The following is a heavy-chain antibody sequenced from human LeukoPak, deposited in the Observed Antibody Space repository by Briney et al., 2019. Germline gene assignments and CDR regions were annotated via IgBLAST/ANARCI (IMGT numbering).Heavy chain of an antibody. D-gene: IGHD6-13*01. CDR2: VNGDGSST. CDR3: ARDGIAAVDFDY. V-gene: IGHV3-74*01. J-gene: IGHJ4*02. Sequence: GRSLRLSCAASGFTFSTYWMHWVRQAPGKGLVWVSRVNGDGSSTNYADSVKGRFTISRDNAKNTLYLQMSSLRAEDTAVYYCARDGIAAVDFDYWGQGILVTVSS. CDR1: GFTFSTYW.